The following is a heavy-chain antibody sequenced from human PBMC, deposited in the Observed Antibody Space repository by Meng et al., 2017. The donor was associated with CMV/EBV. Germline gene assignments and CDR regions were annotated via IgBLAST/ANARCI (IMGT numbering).Heavy chain of an antibody. CDR2: IYYSGST. D-gene: IGHD6-6*01. CDR1: VGAISRSSHY. V-gene: IGHV4-39*07. CDR3: ARSIAARPYRYNWFDP. J-gene: IGHJ5*02. Sequence: LQLEESGLGLVNPSEPLPLSCTVSVGAISRSSHYWGWGRRPPGKGLEWIGSIYYSGSTYYNPSLKSRVTISVDTSKNQFSLKLSSVTAADTAVYYCARSIAARPYRYNWFDPWGQGTLVTVSS.